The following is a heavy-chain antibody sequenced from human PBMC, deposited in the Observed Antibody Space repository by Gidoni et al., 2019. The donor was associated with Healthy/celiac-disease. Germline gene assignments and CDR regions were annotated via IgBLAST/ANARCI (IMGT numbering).Heavy chain of an antibody. CDR2: IYYSGST. CDR3: ARVGSYYVGPIDY. V-gene: IGHV4-39*07. D-gene: IGHD1-26*01. J-gene: IGHJ4*02. Sequence: QLQLQESGPGLVKPSETLSLTCTVSGGSISSSSYYWGWIRQPPGKGLEWIGSIYYSGSTYYNPSLKSRVTISVDTSKNQFSLKLSSVTAADTAVYYCARVGSYYVGPIDYWGQGTLVTVSS. CDR1: GGSISSSSYY.